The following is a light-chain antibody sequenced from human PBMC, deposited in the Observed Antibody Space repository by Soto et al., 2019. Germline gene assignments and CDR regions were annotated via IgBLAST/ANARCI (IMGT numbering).Light chain of an antibody. V-gene: IGKV3-11*01. Sequence: EIVLTQSPAALSLSPGERASLSCRASQSVSSYLAWYQQKPGQAPRLLIYDASNRATGIPARFSGSGSATDFTLTISSLEPEDFAVYYCQQRSNWPPYTFDQGTKLEIK. CDR1: QSVSSY. CDR3: QQRSNWPPYT. J-gene: IGKJ2*01. CDR2: DAS.